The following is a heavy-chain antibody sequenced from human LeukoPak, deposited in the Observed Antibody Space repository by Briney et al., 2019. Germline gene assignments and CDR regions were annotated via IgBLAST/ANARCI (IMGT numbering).Heavy chain of an antibody. J-gene: IGHJ4*02. D-gene: IGHD3-10*01. V-gene: IGHV3-64*01. Sequence: GGSLRLSCAASGFTFNSYTMHWVRQAPGKGLEHVSAITSNGHSTYYANSVKGRFTISRDNSKNSLYLQMGSLRAEDMAVYYCARGPLYYYGSAQYYFDYWGQGTLVTVSS. CDR3: ARGPLYYYGSAQYYFDY. CDR2: ITSNGHST. CDR1: GFTFNSYT.